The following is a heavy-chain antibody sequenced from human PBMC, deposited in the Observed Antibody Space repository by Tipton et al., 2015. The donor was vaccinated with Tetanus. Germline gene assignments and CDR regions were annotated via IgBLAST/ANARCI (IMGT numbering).Heavy chain of an antibody. V-gene: IGHV3-33*06. CDR3: GKEICLERFRPLDA. Sequence: QLVQSGGGVVQPGGSLRLSCAASGFTFTGYCMHWVRQAPGKGLEWLAIVWYDGSKESYADSVKGRVTISRDNSKNTVDLQMDILRDEYRAAAYWGKEICLERFRPLDAGSQGPLVAITS. J-gene: IGHJ5*02. CDR2: VWYDGSKE. D-gene: IGHD3-3*01. CDR1: GFTFTGYC.